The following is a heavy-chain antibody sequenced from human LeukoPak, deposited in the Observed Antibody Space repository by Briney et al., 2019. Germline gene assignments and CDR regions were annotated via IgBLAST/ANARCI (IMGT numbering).Heavy chain of an antibody. CDR2: MKPDGSEK. CDR1: GFTFSSYS. J-gene: IGHJ4*02. D-gene: IGHD3-9*01. V-gene: IGHV3-7*01. Sequence: GGSLRLSCAASGFTFSSYSMNWVRQPPGKALEWVANMKPDGSEKYYVDSVKGRFTISRDNAKNSLYLQMNSLRAEDTAIYYCARDLSGPSVYWGQGTLVTVSS. CDR3: ARDLSGPSVY.